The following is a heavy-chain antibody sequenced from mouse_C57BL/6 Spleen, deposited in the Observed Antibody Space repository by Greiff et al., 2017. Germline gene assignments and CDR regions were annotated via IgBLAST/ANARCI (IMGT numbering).Heavy chain of an antibody. V-gene: IGHV1-64*01. J-gene: IGHJ2*01. CDR3: AREGRLPSDY. CDR2: IHPNSGST. Sequence: QVQLQQPGAELVKPGASVKLSCKASGYTFTSYWMHWVKRRPGQGLEWIGMIHPNSGSTNYNEKFKSKATLTVDKSSSTAYMQLSSLTSEDSAVYYCAREGRLPSDYWGQGTTRTVSS. CDR1: GYTFTSYW. D-gene: IGHD2-1*01.